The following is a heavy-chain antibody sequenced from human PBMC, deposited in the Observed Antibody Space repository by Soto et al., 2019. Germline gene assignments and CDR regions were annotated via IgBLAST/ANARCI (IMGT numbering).Heavy chain of an antibody. CDR2: ISYGGSNK. Sequence: GGSLRLSCAASGFTFSSYGMHWVRQAPGKGLEWVAVISYGGSNKYYADSVKGRFTISRDNSKNTLYLQMNSLRAEDTAVYYCAKDHHYYGSGSYSTPYYYYGMDVWGQGTTVTVSS. V-gene: IGHV3-30*18. CDR3: AKDHHYYGSGSYSTPYYYYGMDV. CDR1: GFTFSSYG. D-gene: IGHD3-10*01. J-gene: IGHJ6*02.